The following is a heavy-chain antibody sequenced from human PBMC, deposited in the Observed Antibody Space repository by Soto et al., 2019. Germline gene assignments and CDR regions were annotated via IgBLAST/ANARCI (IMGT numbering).Heavy chain of an antibody. V-gene: IGHV4-59*01. J-gene: IGHJ5*02. CDR2: IYYSGST. CDR3: ARTAAAVAWFDP. CDR1: GGSISSYY. Sequence: SETLSLTCTVSGGSISSYYWSWIRQPPGKGLEWIGYIYYSGSTNYNPSPKSRVTISVDTSKNQFSLKLSSVTAADTAVYYCARTAAAVAWFDPWGQGTLVTVSS. D-gene: IGHD6-13*01.